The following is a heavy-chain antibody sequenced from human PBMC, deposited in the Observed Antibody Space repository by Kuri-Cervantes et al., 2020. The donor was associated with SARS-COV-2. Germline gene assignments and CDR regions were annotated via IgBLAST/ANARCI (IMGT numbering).Heavy chain of an antibody. J-gene: IGHJ6*03. CDR1: GGSINSGGYY. D-gene: IGHD2-8*02. V-gene: IGHV4-31*01. CDR3: ARGRRGYSSGTFYDYMGV. Sequence: SETLSLTCTVSGGSINSGGYYWSWVRQLPGKGLEWIGYVYYSGYTYYNPSLKRLVTISIDTSKNQFSLSLTSVTAADTAVYFCARGRRGYSSGTFYDYMGVWGKGTTVTVSS. CDR2: VYYSGYT.